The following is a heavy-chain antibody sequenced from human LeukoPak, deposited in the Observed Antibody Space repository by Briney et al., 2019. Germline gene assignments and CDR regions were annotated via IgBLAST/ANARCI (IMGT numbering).Heavy chain of an antibody. CDR2: ISGSGGST. D-gene: IGHD3-22*01. Sequence: GGSLRLPCAASGFTFSDYYMSWIRQAPGKGLEWVSAISGSGGSTYYADSVKGRFTISRDNSKNTLYLQMNSLRAEDTAVYYCAKDSSWSYYYDSSGYFDYWGQGTLVTVSS. V-gene: IGHV3-23*01. CDR1: GFTFSDYY. J-gene: IGHJ4*02. CDR3: AKDSSWSYYYDSSGYFDY.